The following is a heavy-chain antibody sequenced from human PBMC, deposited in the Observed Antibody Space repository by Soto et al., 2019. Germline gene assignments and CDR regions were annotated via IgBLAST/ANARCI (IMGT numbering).Heavy chain of an antibody. D-gene: IGHD3-16*01. Sequence: SETLSLTCIVFGGSISSPIWWSWVRQPPGRGLEWIGDIYNNGNTNYNPSLKSRLTISVDTSKNQFSLKLSSVTAADTAVYYCARTLDYGHMDVWGKGTTVTVSS. CDR3: ARTLDYGHMDV. V-gene: IGHV4-4*02. CDR2: IYNNGNT. CDR1: GGSISSPIW. J-gene: IGHJ6*03.